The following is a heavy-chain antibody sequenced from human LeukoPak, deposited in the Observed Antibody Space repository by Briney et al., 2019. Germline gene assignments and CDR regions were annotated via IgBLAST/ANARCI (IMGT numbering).Heavy chain of an antibody. CDR3: ARGGGVWHYYDSSDHCFDY. CDR2: IYYSGST. CDR1: GGSISSYY. V-gene: IGHV4-59*01. J-gene: IGHJ4*02. Sequence: SETLSLTCTVSGGSISSYYWSWIRQPPGKGLEWIGYIYYSGSTNYNPSLKSRVTISVDTSKNQFSLKLSSVTAADTAVYYCARGGGVWHYYDSSDHCFDYWGQGTLVTVSS. D-gene: IGHD3-22*01.